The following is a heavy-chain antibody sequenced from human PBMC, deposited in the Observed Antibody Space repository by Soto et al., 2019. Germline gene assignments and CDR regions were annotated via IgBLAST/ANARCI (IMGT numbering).Heavy chain of an antibody. CDR2: INHSGST. CDR3: ARSDYAGWFDP. D-gene: IGHD3-16*01. Sequence: PSETLSLTCAVYGGSFSDYYWSWIRQPPGKGLEWIGEINHSGSTNYNPSLKSRVTISVDTSKNQFSLKLSSVTAADTAVYYCARSDYAGWFDPWGQGTLVTVSS. J-gene: IGHJ5*02. V-gene: IGHV4-34*01. CDR1: GGSFSDYY.